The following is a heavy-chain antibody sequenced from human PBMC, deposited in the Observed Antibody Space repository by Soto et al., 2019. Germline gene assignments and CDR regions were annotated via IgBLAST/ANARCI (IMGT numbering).Heavy chain of an antibody. D-gene: IGHD6-6*01. J-gene: IGHJ5*02. CDR3: ARDDDSGSSRWFDP. CDR1: GGSISSYY. CDR2: IYASGST. V-gene: IGHV4-4*07. Sequence: KPSETLSLTCTVSGGSISSYYWSWIRQPAGKGLEWIGRIYASGSTNYNPSLKSRVTMSVDTSKNQFSLKLSSVTAADTAVYYCARDDDSGSSRWFDPWGQGTLVTVS.